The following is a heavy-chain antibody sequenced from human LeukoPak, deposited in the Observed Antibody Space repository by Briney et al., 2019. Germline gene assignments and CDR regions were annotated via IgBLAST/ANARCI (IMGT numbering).Heavy chain of an antibody. CDR2: INPNSGGT. Sequence: ASVKVSCKASGYTFTGYCMHWVRQAPGQGLEWMGRINPNSGGTNYAQKFQGGVTMTRDTSISTAYMELSRLRSDDTAVYYCARIDSSGYYFDYWGQGTLVTVSS. CDR3: ARIDSSGYYFDY. CDR1: GYTFTGYC. J-gene: IGHJ4*02. V-gene: IGHV1-2*06. D-gene: IGHD3-22*01.